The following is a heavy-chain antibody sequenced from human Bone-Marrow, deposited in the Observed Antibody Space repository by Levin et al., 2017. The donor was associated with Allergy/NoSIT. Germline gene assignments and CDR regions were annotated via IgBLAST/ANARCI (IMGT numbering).Heavy chain of an antibody. V-gene: IGHV3-74*01. CDR3: ARREGYCSGGTCYFDY. CDR1: GFTFSSYW. CDR2: INSDGSST. Sequence: QAGGSLRLSCAASGFTFSSYWMHWVRQAPGKGLVWVSRINSDGSSTYYADSVKGRFTISRDNAKNTLYLQMNSLRAEDTAVYYCARREGYCSGGTCYFDYWGQGTLVTVSS. D-gene: IGHD2-15*01. J-gene: IGHJ4*02.